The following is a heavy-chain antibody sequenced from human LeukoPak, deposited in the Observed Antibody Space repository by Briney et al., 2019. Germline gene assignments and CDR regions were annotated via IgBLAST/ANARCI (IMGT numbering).Heavy chain of an antibody. CDR3: ARVWRVVYRGWFDP. J-gene: IGHJ5*02. CDR2: INHSGST. D-gene: IGHD2-8*02. V-gene: IGHV4-34*01. CDR1: SEPFIGYY. Sequence: PSETLSLTCAVYSEPFIGYYWSWIRQPPGRGLEWIGEINHSGSTNYNPSLKSRVTISLDTSKNQFSLKLSSVTAADTAVYYCARVWRVVYRGWFDPWGQGTLVTVSS.